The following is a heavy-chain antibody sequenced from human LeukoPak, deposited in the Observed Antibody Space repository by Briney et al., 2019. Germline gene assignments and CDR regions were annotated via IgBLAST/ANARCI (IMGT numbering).Heavy chain of an antibody. D-gene: IGHD3-22*01. V-gene: IGHV3-23*01. CDR3: ANGGLWLPTRSD. Sequence: PGGSLRLSCAASGFTFSNYAMSWVRQAPGKGLEWVSSISGSGGSTYYAESVKGRFTISRDNSKNTLYLQMNSLRAEDTAVYYCANGGLWLPTRSDWGQGTLVTVSS. CDR1: GFTFSNYA. J-gene: IGHJ1*01. CDR2: ISGSGGST.